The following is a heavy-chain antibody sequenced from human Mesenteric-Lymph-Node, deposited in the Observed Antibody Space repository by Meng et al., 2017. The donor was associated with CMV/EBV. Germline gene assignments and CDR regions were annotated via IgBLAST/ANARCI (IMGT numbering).Heavy chain of an antibody. CDR2: IKQDGSEK. CDR3: ASYYDGSGAYYYYGMDV. J-gene: IGHJ6*02. CDR1: GVTFSTYT. D-gene: IGHD3-22*01. Sequence: GGSLRLSCAASGVTFSTYTMNWVRQAPGKGLEWVANIKQDGSEKNYVDSVRGRFTISRDNARNSLYLQMNNLRTEDTAVYYCASYYDGSGAYYYYGMDVWGQGTTVTVSS. V-gene: IGHV3-7*01.